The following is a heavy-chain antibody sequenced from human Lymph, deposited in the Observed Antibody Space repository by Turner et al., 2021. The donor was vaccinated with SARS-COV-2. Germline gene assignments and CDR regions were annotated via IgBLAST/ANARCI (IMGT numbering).Heavy chain of an antibody. Sequence: EVQLVESGGGLVKPGGSLRLSCAASGFTFSSYSLNWVRQAPGKGLEGVSSITFTSSYISYADSVKGRFTISRDNAKNSLYLQMNSLRAEDTAVYYCARGPPDFPYYFDYWGQGTLVTVSS. CDR2: ITFTSSYI. CDR1: GFTFSSYS. J-gene: IGHJ4*02. V-gene: IGHV3-21*01. CDR3: ARGPPDFPYYFDY. D-gene: IGHD2-21*02.